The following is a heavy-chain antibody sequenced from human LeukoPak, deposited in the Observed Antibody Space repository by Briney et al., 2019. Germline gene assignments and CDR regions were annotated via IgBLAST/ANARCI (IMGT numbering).Heavy chain of an antibody. Sequence: GGSLRLSCVGSGVTLRGYWMYWVRQPPGKGLMWVSRINFDGSEVTYADSVKGRFTVPRDNAKNTLYLQMGSLRVEDTAVYYCARDLREHDYWGQGTLVTVSS. CDR3: ARDLREHDY. J-gene: IGHJ4*02. CDR2: INFDGSEV. CDR1: GVTLRGYW. D-gene: IGHD1/OR15-1a*01. V-gene: IGHV3-74*01.